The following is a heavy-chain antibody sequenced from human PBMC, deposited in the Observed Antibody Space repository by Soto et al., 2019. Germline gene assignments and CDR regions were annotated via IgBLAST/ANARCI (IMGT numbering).Heavy chain of an antibody. CDR1: GFTFSNAW. CDR3: TTSRLYRLAAAVILHTLDY. V-gene: IGHV3-15*01. Sequence: GGSLRLSCAASGFTFSNAWMSWVRQAQGKGLEWVGRIKSKTDGGTTDYAAPEKGRFTISRDDSKNTLYLQMNSLKTEDTAVYYGTTSRLYRLAAAVILHTLDYWGQGTLVTVSS. J-gene: IGHJ4*02. D-gene: IGHD6-25*01. CDR2: IKSKTDGGTT.